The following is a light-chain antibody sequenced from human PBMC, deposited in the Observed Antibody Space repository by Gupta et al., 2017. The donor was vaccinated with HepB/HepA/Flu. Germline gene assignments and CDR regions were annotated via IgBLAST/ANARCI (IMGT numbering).Light chain of an antibody. V-gene: IGKV3-20*01. CDR1: QSVSSNY. Sequence: EIVLTQSPGTLSLSPGERATLSCRASQSVSSNYSAWYQQKPGQAPRLLIYGASNRATDIPDRFSGSGSGTDFTLSISRLEPEDSAVYYCQHYDGSPPRYVFGQGTKLEIK. CDR2: GAS. J-gene: IGKJ2*01. CDR3: QHYDGSPPRYV.